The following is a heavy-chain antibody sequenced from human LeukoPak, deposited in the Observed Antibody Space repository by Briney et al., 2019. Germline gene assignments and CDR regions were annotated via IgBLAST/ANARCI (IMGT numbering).Heavy chain of an antibody. V-gene: IGHV4-39*01. Sequence: PSETLSLTCTVSGGSISSSGYYWGWVRRPPGKGLEWIGSIDYSGSTYYNPSLKSRVTISVDTSKNQFSLNLSSVTAADTAVYYCARTITVIKRYFDFWGQGTLVTVSS. D-gene: IGHD3-22*01. J-gene: IGHJ4*02. CDR2: IDYSGST. CDR1: GGSISSSGYY. CDR3: ARTITVIKRYFDF.